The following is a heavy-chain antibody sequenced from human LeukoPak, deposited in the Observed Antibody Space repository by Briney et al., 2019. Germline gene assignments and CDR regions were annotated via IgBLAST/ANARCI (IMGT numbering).Heavy chain of an antibody. D-gene: IGHD5-12*01. Sequence: GGSLRLSCAASGFTFSSYAMHWVRQAPGKGLEWVAVISYDGSNKYYADSVKGRFTISRDNSKNTLYLQMNSLRAEDTAVYYCARTQVATMSVGVSWEGPHFDYWGQGTLVTVSS. CDR2: ISYDGSNK. CDR3: ARTQVATMSVGVSWEGPHFDY. J-gene: IGHJ4*02. CDR1: GFTFSSYA. V-gene: IGHV3-30*04.